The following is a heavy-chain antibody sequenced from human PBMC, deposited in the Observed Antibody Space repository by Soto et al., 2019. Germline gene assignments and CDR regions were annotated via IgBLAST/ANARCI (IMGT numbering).Heavy chain of an antibody. CDR3: ARRKGGDCGHYFDY. V-gene: IGHV4-4*09. CDR2: IYSSGST. CDR1: GGSSSTNY. Sequence: SETLSLTCTVSGGSSSTNYWSLIRQPPGKGLEWIGYIYSSGSTNYNPSLESRVIISVDTSKNQFSLNLSSVTATDTARYYCARRKGGDCGHYFDYWGQGTLVT. J-gene: IGHJ4*02. D-gene: IGHD2-21*02.